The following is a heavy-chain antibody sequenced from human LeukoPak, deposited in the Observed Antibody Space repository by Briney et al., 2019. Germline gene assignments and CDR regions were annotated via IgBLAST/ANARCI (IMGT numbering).Heavy chain of an antibody. D-gene: IGHD6-19*01. V-gene: IGHV3-11*01. J-gene: IGHJ6*02. CDR3: ARDNPQWLVGYYYGIDV. CDR1: GFAFSDYY. Sequence: PGGSLRLSCAASGFAFSDYYMSWIRQAPGKGLEWVSKISSSGTTIYYADAVKGRFTISRDNAKNSLYLQMNTLRAEDTAVYYCARDNPQWLVGYYYGIDVWGQGTTVTVSS. CDR2: ISSSGTTI.